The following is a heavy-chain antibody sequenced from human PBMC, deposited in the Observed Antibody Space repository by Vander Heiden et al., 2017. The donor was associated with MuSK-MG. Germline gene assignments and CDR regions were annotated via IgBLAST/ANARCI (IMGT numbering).Heavy chain of an antibody. V-gene: IGHV5-51*01. CDR1: GYSFPNDW. D-gene: IGHD5-12*01. CDR3: AKRIKDGYIRNAFDM. Sequence: EVQLVQSGAEVKKPGGSLKISCKASGYSFPNDWIGWVRQMPGKGLEVMGIIYSGDSATRYGPSVQGRVTMSVDQSVRTAYLQWSRLKASDSAMYYCAKRIKDGYIRNAFDMWGQGTMVTVSS. J-gene: IGHJ3*02. CDR2: IYSGDSAT.